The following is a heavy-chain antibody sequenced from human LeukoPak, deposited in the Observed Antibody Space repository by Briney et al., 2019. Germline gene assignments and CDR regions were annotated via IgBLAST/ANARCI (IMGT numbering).Heavy chain of an antibody. CDR3: ARDLGASTVIFFDY. V-gene: IGHV1-2*02. CDR2: INPNSGGA. Sequence: ASVKVSCKASGYTFTGYYIYWVRQAPGQGLEWMGWINPNSGGANYAQNFQGRVTMTRDTSISTAYMELSRLRSDDTAMYYCARDLGASTVIFFDYWGQGTLVTVSS. CDR1: GYTFTGYY. D-gene: IGHD4-11*01. J-gene: IGHJ4*02.